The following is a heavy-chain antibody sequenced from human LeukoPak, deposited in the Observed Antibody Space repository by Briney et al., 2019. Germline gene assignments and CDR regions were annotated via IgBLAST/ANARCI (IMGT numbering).Heavy chain of an antibody. CDR2: ISGSGGYT. D-gene: IGHD3-22*01. CDR1: GFTFSSYG. CDR3: AKDDRVYDSSGYYATLGAFDI. J-gene: IGHJ3*02. Sequence: TGGSLRLSCAASGFTFSSYGMSWVRQAPGKGLEWVSAISGSGGYTYYADSVKGRFTISRDNSKNTLYLQMNSLRAEDTAVYYCAKDDRVYDSSGYYATLGAFDIWGQGTMVTVSS. V-gene: IGHV3-23*01.